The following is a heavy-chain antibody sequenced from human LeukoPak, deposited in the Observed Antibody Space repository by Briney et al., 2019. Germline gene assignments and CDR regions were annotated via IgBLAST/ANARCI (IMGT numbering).Heavy chain of an antibody. J-gene: IGHJ4*02. CDR3: AKTTYASNSSGWYNHFDY. CDR1: GFTFSSYA. Sequence: PGGSLRLSCAASGFTFSSYAMTWVRQAPGKGLEWVSTISSSGYSTYYADSVKGRFTISRDNSKNTLYLQLNGLRAEDTTVYYCAKTTYASNSSGWYNHFDYWGQGTLVTVSS. CDR2: ISSSGYST. D-gene: IGHD6-19*01. V-gene: IGHV3-23*01.